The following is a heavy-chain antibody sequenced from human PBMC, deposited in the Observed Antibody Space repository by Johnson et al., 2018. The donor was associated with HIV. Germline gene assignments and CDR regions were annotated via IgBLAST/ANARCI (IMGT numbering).Heavy chain of an antibody. V-gene: IGHV3-7*01. J-gene: IGHJ3*02. CDR2: IKQDGSKK. D-gene: IGHD6-13*01. Sequence: VQLVESGGGLVQPGGSLRLSCAASGFTFSSYWMSWVRQAPGKGLEWVANIKQDGSKKHYADSVKGRFTISRDNSKNILYLQMNTLRAEDTAVYYCARDPAAAALRAFDIWGQGTMVTVSS. CDR3: ARDPAAAALRAFDI. CDR1: GFTFSSYW.